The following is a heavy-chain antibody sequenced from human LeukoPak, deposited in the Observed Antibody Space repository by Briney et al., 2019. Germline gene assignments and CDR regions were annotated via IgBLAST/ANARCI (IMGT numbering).Heavy chain of an antibody. CDR2: IWYDGINT. D-gene: IGHD1-14*01. Sequence: TGGSLRLSCAESGFALSSSAMHWVRQAPGKGLEWVAVIWYDGINTYYADSVKGRFTISRDNSKNTLYLQMSSLRAEDTAVYYCARDGYNDAFDIWGQGTMVTVSS. CDR1: GFALSSSA. J-gene: IGHJ3*02. V-gene: IGHV3-33*01. CDR3: ARDGYNDAFDI.